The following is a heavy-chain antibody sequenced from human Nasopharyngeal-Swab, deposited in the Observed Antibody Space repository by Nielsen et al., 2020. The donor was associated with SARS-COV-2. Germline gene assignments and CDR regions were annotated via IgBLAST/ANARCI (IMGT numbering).Heavy chain of an antibody. CDR3: ARDFLRSSSGWHSRYDAFDI. V-gene: IGHV1-2*06. J-gene: IGHJ3*02. Sequence: WVRQAPGQGLEWMGRINPNSGGTNYSQKFQGRVTITRDTSASTAYMELSSLRSEDTAVYYCARDFLRSSSGWHSRYDAFDIWGQGTMVTVSS. CDR2: INPNSGGT. D-gene: IGHD6-19*01.